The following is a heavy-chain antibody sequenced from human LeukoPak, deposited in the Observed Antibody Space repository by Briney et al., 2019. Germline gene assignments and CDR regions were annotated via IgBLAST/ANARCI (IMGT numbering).Heavy chain of an antibody. Sequence: PGGSLTLSCAASGFTFSSYGMHWVRQAPGKGLEWEAVISYDGSNKYYADSVKGRFTISRDNSKNTLYLQMNSLRAEDTAVYYCAKSGYDYVGGFDYWGQGTLVTVSS. D-gene: IGHD5-12*01. CDR2: ISYDGSNK. V-gene: IGHV3-30*18. J-gene: IGHJ4*02. CDR1: GFTFSSYG. CDR3: AKSGYDYVGGFDY.